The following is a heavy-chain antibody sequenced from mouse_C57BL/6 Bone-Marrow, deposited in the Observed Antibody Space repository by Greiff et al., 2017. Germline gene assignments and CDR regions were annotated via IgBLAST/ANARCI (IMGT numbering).Heavy chain of an antibody. CDR2: IDPNSGGT. D-gene: IGHD1-1*01. CDR3: ARLWLYYYSSSPWY. CDR1: GYTFNSYW. Sequence: QVQLQQPGAELVKPGASVKLSCKASGYTFNSYWMHWVKQRPGRGLEWIGRIDPNSGGTKYNEKFKSKATLTVDKPSSTAYMPLSSLTSEDSAVYSVARLWLYYYSSSPWYWGQGATLTVSS. J-gene: IGHJ2*01. V-gene: IGHV1-72*01.